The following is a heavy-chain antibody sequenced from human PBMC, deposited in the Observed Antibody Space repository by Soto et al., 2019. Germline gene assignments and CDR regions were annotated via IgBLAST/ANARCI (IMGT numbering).Heavy chain of an antibody. CDR1: GDSISSLY. V-gene: IGHV4-59*01. J-gene: IGHJ4*02. CDR3: ARGDSGAFDY. D-gene: IGHD2-15*01. CDR2: IYYSGST. Sequence: SETLSLTCTVSGDSISSLYWSWIRQPPGKGLEWIGSIYYSGSTYYNPSLKSRVTISVDTSKNQFSLKLSSVTAADTAVYYCARGDSGAFDYWGQGTLVTVSS.